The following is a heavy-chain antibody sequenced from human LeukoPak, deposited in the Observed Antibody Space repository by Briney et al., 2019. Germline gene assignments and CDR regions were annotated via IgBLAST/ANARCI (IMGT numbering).Heavy chain of an antibody. V-gene: IGHV3-21*01. Sequence: GGSLRLSCAASGFTFSSYSMNWVRQAPGKGLEWVSSISSSSSYIYYADSVKGRFTISRDNSKNTLYLQMNSLRAEDTAVYYCARDGGNERFDYWGQGILVNVSA. CDR1: GFTFSSYS. D-gene: IGHD4-23*01. CDR3: ARDGGNERFDY. J-gene: IGHJ4*02. CDR2: ISSSSSYI.